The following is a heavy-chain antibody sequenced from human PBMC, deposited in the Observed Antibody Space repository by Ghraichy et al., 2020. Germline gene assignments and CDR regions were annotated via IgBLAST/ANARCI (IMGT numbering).Heavy chain of an antibody. CDR3: AKDEGYCSGGSCYFCDY. CDR2: ISGSGGST. D-gene: IGHD2-15*01. J-gene: IGHJ4*02. V-gene: IGHV3-23*01. Sequence: GSLRLSCAASGFTFSSYAMSWVRQAPGKGLEWVSAISGSGGSTYYADSVKGRFTISRDNSKNTLYLQMNSLRAEDTAVYYCAKDEGYCSGGSCYFCDYWGQGTLVTVSS. CDR1: GFTFSSYA.